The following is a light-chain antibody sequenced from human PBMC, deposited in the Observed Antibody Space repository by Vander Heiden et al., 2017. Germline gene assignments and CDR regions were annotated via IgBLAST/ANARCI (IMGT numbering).Light chain of an antibody. CDR3: MQGSHWPLT. Sequence: DVVRTHSPLSLTVTLGKPAAISCRSIYILVNSDGNTYWSWFQQSPGQSPRRLFYRFSNRDSGVPDRISGSGSGTDFTLKISRVEAEDVGVYFCMQGSHWPLTFGGGTRVEIK. CDR2: RFS. CDR1: YILVNSDGNTY. J-gene: IGKJ4*01. V-gene: IGKV2-30*01.